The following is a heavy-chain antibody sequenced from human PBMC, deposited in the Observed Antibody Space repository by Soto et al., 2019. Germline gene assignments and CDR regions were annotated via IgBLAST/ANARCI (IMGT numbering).Heavy chain of an antibody. CDR1: GGSISSYY. J-gene: IGHJ5*02. CDR2: IYYSGST. D-gene: IGHD1-26*01. Sequence: SETLSLTCTVSGGSISSYYWSWIRQPPGKGLEWIGYIYYSGSTNYNPSLKSRVTISVDTSKNQFSLKLSSVTAADTAVYYCAKALRVGATRFDPWGQGTLVTVSS. CDR3: AKALRVGATRFDP. V-gene: IGHV4-59*01.